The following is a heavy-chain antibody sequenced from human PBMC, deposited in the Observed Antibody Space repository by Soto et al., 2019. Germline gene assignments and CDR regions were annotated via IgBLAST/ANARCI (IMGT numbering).Heavy chain of an antibody. D-gene: IGHD6-6*01. V-gene: IGHV1-18*01. Sequence: QVQLVQSGAEVKKPGASVKVSCKASGYTFTSYGISWVRQAPGQGLEWMGWISAYNGNTNYAQKLQGRANMTTDTSPSTAYMELRSLRSDDTAVYYCARLSGSSALYYYYYGMDVWGQGTTVTVSS. CDR2: ISAYNGNT. J-gene: IGHJ6*02. CDR1: GYTFTSYG. CDR3: ARLSGSSALYYYYYGMDV.